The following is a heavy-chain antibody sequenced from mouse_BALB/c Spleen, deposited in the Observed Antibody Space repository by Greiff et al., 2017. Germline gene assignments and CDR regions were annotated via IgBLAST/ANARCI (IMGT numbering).Heavy chain of an antibody. D-gene: IGHD2-4*01. CDR3: AREGDYDDGYAMDY. CDR2: ISSGGSYT. V-gene: IGHV5-9-4*01. J-gene: IGHJ4*01. Sequence: EVKLVESGGGLVKPGGSLKLSCAASGFTFSSYAMSWVRQSPEKRLEWVAEISSGGSYTYYPDTVTGRFTISRDNAKNTLYLEMSSLRSEDTAMYYCAREGDYDDGYAMDYWGQGTSVTVSS. CDR1: GFTFSSYA.